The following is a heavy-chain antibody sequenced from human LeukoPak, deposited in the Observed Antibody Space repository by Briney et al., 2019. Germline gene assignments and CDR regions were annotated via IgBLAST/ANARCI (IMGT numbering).Heavy chain of an antibody. J-gene: IGHJ5*02. Sequence: GGSLRLSCAASGFTFSSYSMNWVRQAPGKGLEWVSYISSSSSTIYYADSVKGRFTISRDNAKNSLYLQMNSLRAEDTAVYYCARDRADYGDYPPGFDPWGQGTLVTVSS. V-gene: IGHV3-48*04. CDR3: ARDRADYGDYPPGFDP. CDR2: ISSSSSTI. D-gene: IGHD4-17*01. CDR1: GFTFSSYS.